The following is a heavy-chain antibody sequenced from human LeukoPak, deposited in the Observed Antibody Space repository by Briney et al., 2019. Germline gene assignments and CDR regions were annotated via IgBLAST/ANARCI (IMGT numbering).Heavy chain of an antibody. D-gene: IGHD1-1*01. CDR2: INHSGST. J-gene: IGHJ6*03. V-gene: IGHV4-34*01. CDR3: ARGPGVRWNYYYYYYMDV. Sequence: PSETLSLTCAVYGGSFSGYYWSWIRQPPGKGLEWIGEINHSGSTNYNPSLKSRVTISVDTSKNRFSLKLSSVTAADTAVYYCARGPGVRWNYYYYYYMDVWGKGTTVTVSS. CDR1: GGSFSGYY.